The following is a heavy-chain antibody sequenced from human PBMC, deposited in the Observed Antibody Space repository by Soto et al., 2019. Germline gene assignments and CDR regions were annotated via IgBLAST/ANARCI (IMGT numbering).Heavy chain of an antibody. J-gene: IGHJ4*02. Sequence: PGGSLRLSCAASGFTFSSYAMSWVRQAPGRGLEWVANIKEDGSETYYVDSVEGRFTISRDNAKKSLYLQMNSLRAEDTALYYCARGGSHSSDSWGQGALVTVSS. CDR3: ARGGSHSSDS. CDR1: GFTFSSYA. D-gene: IGHD1-26*01. V-gene: IGHV3-7*05. CDR2: IKEDGSET.